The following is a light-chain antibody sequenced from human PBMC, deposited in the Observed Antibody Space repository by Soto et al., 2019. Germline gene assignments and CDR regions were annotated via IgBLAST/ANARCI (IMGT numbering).Light chain of an antibody. CDR2: AAS. V-gene: IGKV1-39*01. CDR3: QQSYGMPWT. J-gene: IGKJ1*01. CDR1: QSISTY. Sequence: NQMTQSPSSLSASVGDRVTITCRPSQSISTYLNWYQQKPGEAPNLLIYAASTLQSGVPSRFSGSGSETDFTLTISSLQPEDFAVYYCQQSYGMPWTFGQGAKADIK.